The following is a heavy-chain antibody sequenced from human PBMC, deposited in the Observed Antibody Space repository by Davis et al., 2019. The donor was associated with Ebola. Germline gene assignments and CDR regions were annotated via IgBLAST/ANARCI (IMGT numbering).Heavy chain of an antibody. D-gene: IGHD3-3*01. CDR3: ARAQFPTTSGH. J-gene: IGHJ4*02. CDR1: GYTFTSYG. CDR2: INPHNGNT. Sequence: ASVKVSCKASGYTFTSYGITWVRQAPGQGLEWMGWINPHNGNTNYAQNVQGRVTMTTDTSTTTAYMEVGSLRSDDTAVYYCARAQFPTTSGHWGQGTLVTVSS. V-gene: IGHV1-18*04.